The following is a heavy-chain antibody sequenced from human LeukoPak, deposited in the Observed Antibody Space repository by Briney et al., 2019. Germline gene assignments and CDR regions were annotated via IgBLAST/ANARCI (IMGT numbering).Heavy chain of an antibody. CDR1: GFTFSSYS. Sequence: GGSLRLPCAASGFTFSSYSMNWVRQAPGKGLEWVSSISSSSSYIYYADSVKGRFTISRDNAKNSLYLQMNSLRAEDTAVYYCARDREGVVLDYWGQGTLVTVSS. V-gene: IGHV3-21*01. J-gene: IGHJ4*02. D-gene: IGHD1-26*01. CDR3: ARDREGVVLDY. CDR2: ISSSSSYI.